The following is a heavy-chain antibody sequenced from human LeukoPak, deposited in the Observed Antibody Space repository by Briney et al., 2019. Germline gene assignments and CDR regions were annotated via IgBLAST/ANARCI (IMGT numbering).Heavy chain of an antibody. J-gene: IGHJ4*02. CDR1: GFTFSSYS. CDR2: ISSSSSYI. CDR3: ARPPYSSSWYGDY. D-gene: IGHD6-13*01. Sequence: PGGSLRLSCAASGFTFSSYSMNWVRQAPGKGLEWVSSISSSSSYIYYADSVKGRFTISRDNAKNSLYLQMNSLRAEDTAVYYCARPPYSSSWYGDYWGQEALVTVSS. V-gene: IGHV3-21*01.